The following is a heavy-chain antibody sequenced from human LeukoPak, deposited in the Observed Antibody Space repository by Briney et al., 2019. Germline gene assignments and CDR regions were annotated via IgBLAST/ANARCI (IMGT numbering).Heavy chain of an antibody. V-gene: IGHV3-7*01. Sequence: GGSLRLSCAASGFTFTSNWTSWVRQAPGKGLKWVANIKQDGSEQYNVDSVKGRFTISKDNAKNSLYLQMNRLRAEDTAVYYCARDRISKGYCSSTSCYHYYYYYMDVWGKGTTVIVSS. CDR3: ARDRISKGYCSSTSCYHYYYYYMDV. D-gene: IGHD2-2*01. J-gene: IGHJ6*03. CDR1: GFTFTSNW. CDR2: IKQDGSEQ.